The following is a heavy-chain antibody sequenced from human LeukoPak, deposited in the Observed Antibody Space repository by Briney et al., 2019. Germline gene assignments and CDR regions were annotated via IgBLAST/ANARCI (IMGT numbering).Heavy chain of an antibody. D-gene: IGHD1-26*01. CDR1: GFTFSSYS. CDR3: TRGDFYVGAQDY. J-gene: IGHJ4*02. Sequence: PGGSLRLSCAASGFTFSSYSMNWVRQAPGKGLEWVSSISSSSSYIYYADSVKGRFTISRDNAKNTLYLQMNSPRAEDTAVYYCTRGDFYVGAQDYWGQGTLVTVSS. V-gene: IGHV3-21*01. CDR2: ISSSSSYI.